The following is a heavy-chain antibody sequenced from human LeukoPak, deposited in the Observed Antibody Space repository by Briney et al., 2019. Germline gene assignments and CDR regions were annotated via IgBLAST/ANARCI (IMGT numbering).Heavy chain of an antibody. CDR2: ISAYNGNT. CDR1: GYTFKSFG. V-gene: IGHV1-18*01. Sequence: ASVKVSCKASGYTFKSFGISWVRQAPGQGLEWMGWISAYNGNTNYAQNLQGRVTMTTDTSTSTAYMELRGLRSADTAVYYCARDIRGATISWYYGMDVWGQGTTVTVSS. J-gene: IGHJ6*02. CDR3: ARDIRGATISWYYGMDV. D-gene: IGHD1-26*01.